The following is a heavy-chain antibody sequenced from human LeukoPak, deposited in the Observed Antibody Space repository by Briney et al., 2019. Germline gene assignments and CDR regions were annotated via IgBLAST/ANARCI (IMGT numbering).Heavy chain of an antibody. Sequence: SETLSLTCTVSGYSISSGYYWGWIRQPPGKGLEWIGSIYYSGSTYYNPSLKSRVTISVDTSKNQFSLKLSSVTAADTAVYYCARERVMAGPLSRFQDLFDYWGQGTLVTVSS. V-gene: IGHV4-38-2*02. J-gene: IGHJ4*02. D-gene: IGHD6-19*01. CDR3: ARERVMAGPLSRFQDLFDY. CDR2: IYYSGST. CDR1: GYSISSGYY.